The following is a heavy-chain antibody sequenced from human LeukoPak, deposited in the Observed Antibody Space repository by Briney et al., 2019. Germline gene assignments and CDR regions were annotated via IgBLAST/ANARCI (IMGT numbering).Heavy chain of an antibody. D-gene: IGHD6-6*01. CDR2: ITASGGDT. CDR1: GFTFSNYA. V-gene: IGHV3-23*01. CDR3: AKGSSSPRPYYFDY. Sequence: QAGGSLRLSCAASGFTFSNYAMSWVRQAPGKGLEWFSAITASGGDTYHADSVKGRFSVSRDNSKNTLYLQMNNLRVEDTALYFCAKGSSSPRPYYFDYWGQGTLVTVSS. J-gene: IGHJ4*02.